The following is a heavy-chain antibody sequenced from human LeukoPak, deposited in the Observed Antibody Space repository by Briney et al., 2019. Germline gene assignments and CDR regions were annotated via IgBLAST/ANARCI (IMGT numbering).Heavy chain of an antibody. D-gene: IGHD5-18*01. CDR3: ARMGYSYGYGY. J-gene: IGHJ4*02. Sequence: GSSVKVSCKASGGTFSRYTINWVRQAPGQGLEWMGRIIPIFAITDFAQKFRGRVTITADKSTSTAYMELTSLSPEDTAVYYCARMGYSYGYGYWGQGTLVTVSS. CDR1: GGTFSRYT. CDR2: IIPIFAIT. V-gene: IGHV1-69*02.